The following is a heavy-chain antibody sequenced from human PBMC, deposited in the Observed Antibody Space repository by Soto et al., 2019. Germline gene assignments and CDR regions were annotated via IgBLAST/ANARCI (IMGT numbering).Heavy chain of an antibody. CDR1: GYTFTSYG. Sequence: ASVKVSCKASGYTFTSYGISWVRQAPGQGLEWMGWISAYNGNTNYAQKLQGRVTMTTDTSTSTAYMELRSLRSDDTAVYYCARVRPSLLSSGWRLWGQGTLVTVSS. V-gene: IGHV1-18*01. CDR3: ARVRPSLLSSGWRL. J-gene: IGHJ4*02. D-gene: IGHD6-19*01. CDR2: ISAYNGNT.